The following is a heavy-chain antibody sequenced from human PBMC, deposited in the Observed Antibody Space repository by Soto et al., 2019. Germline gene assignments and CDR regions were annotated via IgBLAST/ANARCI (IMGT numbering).Heavy chain of an antibody. CDR2: TYYRSTWYT. J-gene: IGHJ6*02. V-gene: IGHV6-1*01. CDR3: ARDIDYSSSSDYGMDV. Sequence: SQTLSLTCXISGDSVSSNSAAWNWIRQSPSRGLEWLGRTYYRSTWYTDYAVSVKSRLTINPDTSNNQFSLQLNSVTPEDTAVYYCARDIDYSSSSDYGMDVWGQGTTVTVSS. D-gene: IGHD6-6*01. CDR1: GDSVSSNSAA.